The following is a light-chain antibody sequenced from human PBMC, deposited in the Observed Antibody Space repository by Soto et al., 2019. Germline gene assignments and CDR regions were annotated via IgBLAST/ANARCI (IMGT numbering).Light chain of an antibody. CDR2: EGS. J-gene: IGLJ2*01. V-gene: IGLV2-23*01. CDR3: CSYASITTLV. CDR1: SSDLVTYNL. Sequence: QSALTQPASVSGSPGQSITISCTGTSSDLVTYNLVSWYQQHPGKVPKLMIYEGSKRPSGVSNRVSGYKSGITAALTISVHQAEDEADYYCCSYASITTLVFGGGTKLTVL.